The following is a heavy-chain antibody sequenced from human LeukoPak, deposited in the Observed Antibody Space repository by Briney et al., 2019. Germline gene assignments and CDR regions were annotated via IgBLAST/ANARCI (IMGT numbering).Heavy chain of an antibody. D-gene: IGHD3-10*01. J-gene: IGHJ3*02. CDR3: ARGADFYGSGSKWDTFDI. CDR1: GYTFTGYY. V-gene: IGHV1-2*04. CDR2: INPNSGGT. Sequence: ASVKVSCKASGYTFTGYYMHWVRQAPGQGLEWMGWINPNSGGTNYAQKFQGWVTMTRDTSISTAYMELSRLRSDDTAVYYCARGADFYGSGSKWDTFDIWGQGTVVTVSS.